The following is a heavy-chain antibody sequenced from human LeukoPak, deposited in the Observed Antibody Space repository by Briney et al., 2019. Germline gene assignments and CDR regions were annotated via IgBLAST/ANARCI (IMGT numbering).Heavy chain of an antibody. CDR1: GGSFSGYY. J-gene: IGHJ4*02. Sequence: SETLSLTCAVYGGSFSGYYWSWIRQPPGKGLEWIGEINHSGSTNYNPSLKSRVTISVDKSKNQFSLKLSSVTAADTAVYYCARDGAGGSSMFYFDYWGQGTLVTVSS. CDR2: INHSGST. V-gene: IGHV4-34*01. D-gene: IGHD6-6*01. CDR3: ARDGAGGSSMFYFDY.